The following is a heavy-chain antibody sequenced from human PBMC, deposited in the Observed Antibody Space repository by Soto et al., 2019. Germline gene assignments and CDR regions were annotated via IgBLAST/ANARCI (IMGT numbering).Heavy chain of an antibody. J-gene: IGHJ4*02. V-gene: IGHV4-34*01. Sequence: SETLSLTCAVYGGSFSGYYWSWIRQPPGKGLEWIGEINHSGSTNYNPSLKSRVTISVDTSKNQFSLKLSSVTAADTAVYYCARDGYNRQGLDYWGQGTLVTVSS. D-gene: IGHD5-12*01. CDR3: ARDGYNRQGLDY. CDR2: INHSGST. CDR1: GGSFSGYY.